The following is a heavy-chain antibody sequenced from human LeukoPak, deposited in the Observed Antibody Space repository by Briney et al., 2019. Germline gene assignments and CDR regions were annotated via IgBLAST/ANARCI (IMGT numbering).Heavy chain of an antibody. CDR1: GFTFDAYT. Sequence: SGGSLRLSCAASGFTFDAYTMHWVRQAPGKGLEWVSLISWDGGSTYYADSVKGRFTISRDNSKNSLYLQMNTLRTDDTALYYCAKAGSHCGGDCLTYWGQGTLVTVSS. CDR3: AKAGSHCGGDCLTY. CDR2: ISWDGGST. D-gene: IGHD2-21*02. V-gene: IGHV3-43*01. J-gene: IGHJ4*02.